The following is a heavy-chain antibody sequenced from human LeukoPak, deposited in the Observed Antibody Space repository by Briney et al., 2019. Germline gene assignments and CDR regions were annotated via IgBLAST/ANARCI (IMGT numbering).Heavy chain of an antibody. V-gene: IGHV4-30-4*01. CDR2: IYYSGST. Sequence: PSQTLSLTCTVSGGSISSGDYYWSWIRQPPGEGLEWIGYIYYSGSTYYNPSLKSRVTMSVDTSKNQFSLKLSSVTAADTAVYYCARAAAGPAEYFQHWGQGTLVTVSS. CDR1: GGSISSGDYY. D-gene: IGHD6-13*01. CDR3: ARAAAGPAEYFQH. J-gene: IGHJ1*01.